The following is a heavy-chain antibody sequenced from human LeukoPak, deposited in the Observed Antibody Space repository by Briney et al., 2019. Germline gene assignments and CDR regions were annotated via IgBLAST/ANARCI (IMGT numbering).Heavy chain of an antibody. Sequence: SETPSLTCTVSGGSISSSSYYWGWIRQPPGKGLEWIGSIYYSGSTYYNPSLKSRVTISVDTSKNQFSLKLSSVTAADTAVYYCARHRITMVRGDPFDYWGQGTLVTVSS. CDR3: ARHRITMVRGDPFDY. CDR1: GGSISSSSYY. D-gene: IGHD3-10*01. CDR2: IYYSGST. J-gene: IGHJ4*02. V-gene: IGHV4-39*01.